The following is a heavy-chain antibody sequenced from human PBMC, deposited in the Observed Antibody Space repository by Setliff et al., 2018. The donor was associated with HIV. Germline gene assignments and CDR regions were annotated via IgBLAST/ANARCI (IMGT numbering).Heavy chain of an antibody. CDR1: GFTFSSYD. CDR2: IGTAGDT. J-gene: IGHJ3*02. D-gene: IGHD3-22*01. V-gene: IGHV3-13*03. Sequence: PGGSLRLSCAACGFTFSSYDMHWVRQATGKGLEWVSAIGTAGDTYYPGSVKGQFTISRENAKNSLYLQMNSLRAEDTAVYYCARDLWYYYDSSGYAPDAFDIWGQGTMVTVSS. CDR3: ARDLWYYYDSSGYAPDAFDI.